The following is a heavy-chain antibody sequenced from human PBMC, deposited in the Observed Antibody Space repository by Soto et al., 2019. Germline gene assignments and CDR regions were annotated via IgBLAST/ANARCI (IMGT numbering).Heavy chain of an antibody. CDR1: GFTFSSYS. D-gene: IGHD6-13*01. J-gene: IGHJ4*02. Sequence: PGGSLRLSCAASGFTFSSYSMNWVRQAPGKGLEWVSSISSSSSYIYYADSVKGRFTISRDNAKNSLYLQMNSLRAEDTAVYYCARVTGGIAAAGAYDYWGQGTLVTVSS. V-gene: IGHV3-21*01. CDR3: ARVTGGIAAAGAYDY. CDR2: ISSSSSYI.